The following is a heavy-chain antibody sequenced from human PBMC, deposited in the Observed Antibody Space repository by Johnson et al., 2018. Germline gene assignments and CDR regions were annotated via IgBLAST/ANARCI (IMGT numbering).Heavy chain of an antibody. D-gene: IGHD2-2*01. V-gene: IGHV4-39*02. J-gene: IGHJ6*02. Sequence: QVQLQESGPGLVKPSETLSLTCTVSGGSISTNDHHWDWIRQPPGKGLDWIGTVFYTGSTNYNPSLKRQVTISVDTYKSHFSLELSSVPAADTAGYYGARRISRAQDRHCVDVWGQGTRVTVSS. CDR1: GGSISTNDHH. CDR2: VFYTGST. CDR3: ARRISRAQDRHCVDV.